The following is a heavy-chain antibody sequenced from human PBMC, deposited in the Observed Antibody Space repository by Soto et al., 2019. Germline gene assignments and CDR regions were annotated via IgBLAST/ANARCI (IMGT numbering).Heavy chain of an antibody. V-gene: IGHV4-59*01. J-gene: IGHJ4*02. CDR2: FYYGETT. D-gene: IGHD2-21*02. CDR3: ARGTDCGSDCYWTLDY. Sequence: SETLSLTCTVAGASISDYFWTWIRQHPGKGLEWIGYFYYGETTNKKSSLNSRFTVSVDTSKSQFSLKVTSVTTADTAVYYCARGTDCGSDCYWTLDYWGQGKMVT. CDR1: GASISDYF.